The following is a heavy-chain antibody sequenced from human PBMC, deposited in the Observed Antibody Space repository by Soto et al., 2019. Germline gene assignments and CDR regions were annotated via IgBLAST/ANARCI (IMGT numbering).Heavy chain of an antibody. J-gene: IGHJ3*02. CDR3: AGHQTGGGVGPLDAFDI. CDR1: GYSFTSYW. Sequence: GESLKISCKGSGYSFTSYWIGWMRQMPGKGLEWMGIIYPGDSDTRYSPSFQGQVTIPADKSISTAYLQWSSRKASDTAMDYCAGHQTGGGVGPLDAFDIWGQGTMVTVSS. D-gene: IGHD7-27*01. V-gene: IGHV5-51*01. CDR2: IYPGDSDT.